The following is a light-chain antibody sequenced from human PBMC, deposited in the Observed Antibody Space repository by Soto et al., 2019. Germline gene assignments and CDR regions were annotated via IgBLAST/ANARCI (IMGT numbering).Light chain of an antibody. CDR3: PQDNSLPPT. CDR1: QGISSW. CDR2: AAS. J-gene: IGKJ4*01. V-gene: IGKV1D-12*01. Sequence: DIQMTQSPASVSASVGDRVTITCRASQGISSWLAWYQQKPGKAPKLLTHAASSLQSGVPSRFSGSGSGTDFPLTTSSLQPEDFATYYCPQDNSLPPTFGRGTKVEIK.